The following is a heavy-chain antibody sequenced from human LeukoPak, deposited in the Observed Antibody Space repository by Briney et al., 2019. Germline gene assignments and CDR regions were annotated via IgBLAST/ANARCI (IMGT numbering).Heavy chain of an antibody. J-gene: IGHJ4*02. D-gene: IGHD3-10*01. Sequence: GGSLRLSCVASGFTFSTFSMNWVRQAPGKGLEWVSYISTTSGTIYADSVQGRFTISRDNAKNMVYLQMNSLRTEDTAVYYCARDQGFGELGFGYWGQGTLVTVSS. V-gene: IGHV3-48*01. CDR3: ARDQGFGELGFGY. CDR2: ISTTSGTI. CDR1: GFTFSTFS.